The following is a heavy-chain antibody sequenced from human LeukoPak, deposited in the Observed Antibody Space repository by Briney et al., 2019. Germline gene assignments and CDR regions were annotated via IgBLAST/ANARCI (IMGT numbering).Heavy chain of an antibody. J-gene: IGHJ4*02. V-gene: IGHV3-53*01. CDR2: IYSGGST. D-gene: IGHD3-10*01. Sequence: PGGSLRLSCAASGFTLSSNYMSWVRQAPGKGLEWVSVIYSGGSTYYADSVKGRFTISRDNSKNTLYLQMNSLRAEDTAVYYCATSMVRTDAYYDWGQGTLVTVSS. CDR1: GFTLSSNY. CDR3: ATSMVRTDAYYD.